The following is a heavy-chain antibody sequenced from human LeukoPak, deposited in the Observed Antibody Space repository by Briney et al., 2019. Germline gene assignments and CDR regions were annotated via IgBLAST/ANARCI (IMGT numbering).Heavy chain of an antibody. V-gene: IGHV1-46*01. Sequence: GASVKVSCKASGYTFTSYYMHWVRQAPGQGLEWMGIINPSGGSTSYAQKFQGRVTMTRDTSTSTVYMELSSLRSEDTAVYYGAYWSSGFYSFAYWGQGTLVTVSS. CDR3: AYWSSGFYSFAY. CDR1: GYTFTSYY. J-gene: IGHJ4*02. CDR2: INPSGGST. D-gene: IGHD3-22*01.